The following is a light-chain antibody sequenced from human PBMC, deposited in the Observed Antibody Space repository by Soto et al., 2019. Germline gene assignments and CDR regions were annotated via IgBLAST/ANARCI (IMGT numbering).Light chain of an antibody. Sequence: EMVLTQSPDTLSLSPGERATLSCRASQTVSSNFLAWYQQRPGQAPRLLIYGASSRATGIPDRFSGSGSGTDFTLTISRLEPEDFAVYYCQQYGSSPPWTFGQGTKVDIK. V-gene: IGKV3-20*01. CDR2: GAS. J-gene: IGKJ1*01. CDR3: QQYGSSPPWT. CDR1: QTVSSNF.